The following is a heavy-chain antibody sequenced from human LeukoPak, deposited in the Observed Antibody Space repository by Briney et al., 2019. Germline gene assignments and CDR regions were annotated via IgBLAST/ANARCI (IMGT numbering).Heavy chain of an antibody. CDR3: ASQPAAADVDY. CDR1: GFTFSSDW. V-gene: IGHV3-7*03. J-gene: IGHJ4*02. D-gene: IGHD2-2*01. CDR2: IKQDGSKK. Sequence: GALIRSCAASGFTFSSDWMTWVRQAPGRGLEWVANIKQDGSKKTYVDSVKGRFTISRDNAKNSLYLQMNSLRADDTGVYYCASQPAAADVDYWGQGTLVTVSS.